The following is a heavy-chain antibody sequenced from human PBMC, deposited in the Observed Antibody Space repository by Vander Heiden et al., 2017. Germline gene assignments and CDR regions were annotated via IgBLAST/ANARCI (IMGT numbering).Heavy chain of an antibody. V-gene: IGHV4-34*01. CDR3: ARGPIVGGSSGDHYFDY. Sequence: QVQLQQWGAGLLKPSETLSLTCPVYGGSFSGSYWSWIRQPPGKGLEWIGEINHSGSTNYNPSLKSRVTISVDTSKNQFSLKLSSVTAADTAVYYCARGPIVGGSSGDHYFDYWGQGTLVTVSS. CDR1: GGSFSGSY. J-gene: IGHJ4*02. D-gene: IGHD1-26*01. CDR2: INHSGST.